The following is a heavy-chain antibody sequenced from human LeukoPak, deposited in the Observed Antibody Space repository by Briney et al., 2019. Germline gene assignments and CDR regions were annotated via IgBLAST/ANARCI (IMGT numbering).Heavy chain of an antibody. J-gene: IGHJ4*02. CDR2: IYYSGST. V-gene: IGHV4-59*01. CDR1: GGSIRGYY. Sequence: SETLSLTCTVPGGSIRGYYWSWIRQPPGKGLEWIGYIYYSGSTNYNPSLKSRVTISVDTSKNQFSLKLSSVTAEDMAVYYCARAATVTAESAFGYWGQGTLVTVSS. CDR3: ARAATVTAESAFGY. D-gene: IGHD4-17*01.